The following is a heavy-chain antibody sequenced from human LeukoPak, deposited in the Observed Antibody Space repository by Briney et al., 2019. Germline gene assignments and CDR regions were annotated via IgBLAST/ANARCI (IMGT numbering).Heavy chain of an antibody. CDR3: ARRPTTVTYFDY. J-gene: IGHJ4*02. CDR1: GFTFSSYA. CDR2: TSGSGGNT. Sequence: GGSLRLSCAASGFTFSSYAMSWVRLAPGKGLEWVSATSGSGGNTYYADSVKGRFTISRDNSKDTLYLQMSSPRAEDTALYYCARRPTTVTYFDYWGQGTLVTVSS. D-gene: IGHD4-17*01. V-gene: IGHV3-23*01.